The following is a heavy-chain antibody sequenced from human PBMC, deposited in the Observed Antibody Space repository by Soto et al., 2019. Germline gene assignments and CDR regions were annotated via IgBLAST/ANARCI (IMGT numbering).Heavy chain of an antibody. Sequence: QVQLVQSGAEVKKPGASVKVSCKASGYTFTSYGISWVRQAPGQGLEWMGWISAYNGNTNYAQKLQGRVTMTTDTPTGTGDMELRRLRSDDTAVDDCARDLPVLRFFLAFDIWGQGTMVTASS. V-gene: IGHV1-18*01. CDR1: GYTFTSYG. CDR2: ISAYNGNT. J-gene: IGHJ3*02. CDR3: ARDLPVLRFFLAFDI. D-gene: IGHD3-3*01.